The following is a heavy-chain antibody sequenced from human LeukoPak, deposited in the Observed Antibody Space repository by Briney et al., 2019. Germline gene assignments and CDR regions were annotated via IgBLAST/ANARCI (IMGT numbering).Heavy chain of an antibody. CDR2: ISAYNGNT. V-gene: IGHV1-18*01. Sequence: GASVTVSCKASGYTFTGYGISWVRQAPGQGLEWMGWISAYNGNTNYAQKLQGRVTMTTDTSTSTAYMELRSLRSDDTAVYYCARVKAVAGTRDWFSNWFDPWGQGTLVTVSS. CDR1: GYTFTGYG. J-gene: IGHJ5*02. CDR3: ARVKAVAGTRDWFSNWFDP. D-gene: IGHD6-19*01.